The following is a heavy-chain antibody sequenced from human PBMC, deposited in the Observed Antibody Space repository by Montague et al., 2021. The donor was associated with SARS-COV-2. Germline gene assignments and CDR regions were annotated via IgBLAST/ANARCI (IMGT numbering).Heavy chain of an antibody. D-gene: IGHD3-3*01. CDR3: ARDSAPSITIFGVVIRQQNPRYYYYGMDV. V-gene: IGHV4-28*03. CDR1: GYSISSSNW. J-gene: IGHJ6*02. Sequence: SETLSLTCAVSGYSISSSNWWGWIRQPPGKGLEWIGYIYYSGSTYYNPSLKSRVTMSVDTSKNQFSLKLSSVTAADTAVYYCARDSAPSITIFGVVIRQQNPRYYYYGMDVWGQGTTVTVSS. CDR2: IYYSGST.